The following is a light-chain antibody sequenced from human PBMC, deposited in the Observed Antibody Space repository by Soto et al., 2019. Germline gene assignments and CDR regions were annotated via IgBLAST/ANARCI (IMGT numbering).Light chain of an antibody. CDR3: QQYGSSPYT. Sequence: IVLTQSPGTLSLSPGERATLSCRASQSVSSSSLAWYQQKPGQAPSLLIYGASSRATGIPDRFSGSGSGTDFTLTISRLEPEDFAVFYCQQYGSSPYTVGQGTKLEIK. CDR1: QSVSSSS. CDR2: GAS. J-gene: IGKJ2*01. V-gene: IGKV3-20*01.